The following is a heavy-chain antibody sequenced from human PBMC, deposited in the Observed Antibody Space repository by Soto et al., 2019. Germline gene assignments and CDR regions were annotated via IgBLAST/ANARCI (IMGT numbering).Heavy chain of an antibody. CDR1: GGSISSGGYS. J-gene: IGHJ5*02. D-gene: IGHD2-15*01. Sequence: QLQLQESGSGLVKPSQTLSLTCAVSGGSISSGGYSWSWIRQPPGKGLEWIGYIYHSGSTYYTPSLTTRVTIPVDRSKNQFSLKLSSVTAADTAVYYCASGQVVAAHPWAQGTLVTVSS. CDR3: ASGQVVAAHP. CDR2: IYHSGST. V-gene: IGHV4-30-2*01.